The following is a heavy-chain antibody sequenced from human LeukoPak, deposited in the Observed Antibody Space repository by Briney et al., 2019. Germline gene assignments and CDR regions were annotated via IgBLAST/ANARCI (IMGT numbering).Heavy chain of an antibody. D-gene: IGHD3-22*01. V-gene: IGHV3-11*01. CDR1: GFTFSDYY. CDR3: ARDQTYYYDSSGYLAY. Sequence: GGSLRLSRAASGFTFSDYYMSWIRQAPGKGLEWVSYISSSGSTIYYADSVKGRFTISRDNAKNSLYLQMNSLRAEDTAVYYCARDQTYYYDSSGYLAYWGQGTLVTVSS. J-gene: IGHJ4*02. CDR2: ISSSGSTI.